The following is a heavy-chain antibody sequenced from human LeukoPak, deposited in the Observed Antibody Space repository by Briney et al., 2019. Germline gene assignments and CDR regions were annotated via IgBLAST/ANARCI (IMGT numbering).Heavy chain of an antibody. Sequence: PGGSLRLSRAASGFTFSSYAMHWVRQAPGKGLEYVSAISSNGGSTYYANSVKGRFTISRDDSKNTLYLQMGSLRAEDMAVYYCARGPQDTVTINWFDPWGQGTLVTVSS. V-gene: IGHV3-64*01. D-gene: IGHD4-17*01. CDR1: GFTFSSYA. CDR2: ISSNGGST. CDR3: ARGPQDTVTINWFDP. J-gene: IGHJ5*02.